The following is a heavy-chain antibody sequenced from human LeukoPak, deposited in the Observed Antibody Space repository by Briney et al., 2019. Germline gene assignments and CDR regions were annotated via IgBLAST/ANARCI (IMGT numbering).Heavy chain of an antibody. D-gene: IGHD6-13*01. CDR3: AKVRVAAAGNGQRYFPFDY. J-gene: IGHJ4*02. Sequence: GGSLRLSCAASGFTFSSYAMSWVRQAPGKGLEWVSAISGSGGSTYYADSVKGRFTISRDNSKNTLYLQMNSLRAEDTAVYYCAKVRVAAAGNGQRYFPFDYWGQGTLVTVSS. CDR2: ISGSGGST. V-gene: IGHV3-23*01. CDR1: GFTFSSYA.